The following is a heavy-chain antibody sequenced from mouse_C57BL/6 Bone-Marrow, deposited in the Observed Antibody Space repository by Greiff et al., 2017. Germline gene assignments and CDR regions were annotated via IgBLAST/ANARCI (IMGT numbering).Heavy chain of an antibody. Sequence: DVKLVESGEGLVKPGGSLKLSCAASGFTFSSYAMSWVRQTPEKRLEWVAYISSGGDYIDSSDPVKGRFTISRDNARNTLYLQMSSLKSEDTAMYYCTRDYSNDEREMDYRGQGTSVTVSS. CDR2: ISSGGDYI. CDR1: GFTFSSYA. CDR3: TRDYSNDEREMDY. V-gene: IGHV5-9-1*02. D-gene: IGHD2-12*01. J-gene: IGHJ4*01.